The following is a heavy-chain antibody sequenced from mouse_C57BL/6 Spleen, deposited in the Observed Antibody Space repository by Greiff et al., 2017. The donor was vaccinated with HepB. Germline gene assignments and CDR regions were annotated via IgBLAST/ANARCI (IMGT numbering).Heavy chain of an antibody. Sequence: VKLMESGPELVKPGASVKISCKASGYAFSSSWMNWVKQRPGKGLEWIGRIYPGDGDTNYNGKFKGKATLTADKSSSTAYMQLSSLTSEDSAVYFCARGGVYDGYYWAMDYWGQGTSVTVSS. D-gene: IGHD2-3*01. CDR2: IYPGDGDT. V-gene: IGHV1-82*01. J-gene: IGHJ4*01. CDR3: ARGGVYDGYYWAMDY. CDR1: GYAFSSSW.